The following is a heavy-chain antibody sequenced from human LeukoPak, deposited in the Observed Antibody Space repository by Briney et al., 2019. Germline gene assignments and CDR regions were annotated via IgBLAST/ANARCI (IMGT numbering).Heavy chain of an antibody. V-gene: IGHV3-48*04. CDR3: ARDKTEYRNGMDA. CDR1: GFTFSSYW. CDR2: ISSSGSTI. J-gene: IGHJ6*02. D-gene: IGHD2/OR15-2a*01. Sequence: PGGSLRLSCAASGFTFSSYWMHWVRQAPGKGLEWVSYISSSGSTIYYADSVKGRFTISRDNAENSLYLQMNSLRAEDTAVYYCARDKTEYRNGMDAWGQGTTVTVSS.